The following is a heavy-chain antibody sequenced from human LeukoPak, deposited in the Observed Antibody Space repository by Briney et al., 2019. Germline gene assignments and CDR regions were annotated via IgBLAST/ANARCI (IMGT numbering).Heavy chain of an antibody. V-gene: IGHV3-48*03. CDR3: ASLLTGYYGY. CDR2: ISTSGSTI. CDR1: GFTFSFYE. Sequence: PGGSLRLSCAASGFTFSFYEMNWVRQAPGKGLEWVSYISTSGSTIYYADSVKGRFTISRDNAKNSLYLQMNSLRAEDTAVYYCASLLTGYYGYWGQGTLVTVSS. D-gene: IGHD3-9*01. J-gene: IGHJ4*02.